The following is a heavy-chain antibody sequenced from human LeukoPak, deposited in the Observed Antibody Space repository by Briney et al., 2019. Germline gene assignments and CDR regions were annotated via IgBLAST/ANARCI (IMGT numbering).Heavy chain of an antibody. V-gene: IGHV4-59*01. CDR2: IHYSGRA. J-gene: IGHJ3*02. CDR3: ARDESPLLAGGAFDI. CDR1: DGSINSCY. D-gene: IGHD3-3*02. Sequence: SETLSLTCTVSDGSINSCYWSWIRQPPGKGLEWIGYIHYSGRADYNPSLKTRVTILLDTSKNQFSLKLSSVTTADTAVYYCARDESPLLAGGAFDIWGQGTVVTVPS.